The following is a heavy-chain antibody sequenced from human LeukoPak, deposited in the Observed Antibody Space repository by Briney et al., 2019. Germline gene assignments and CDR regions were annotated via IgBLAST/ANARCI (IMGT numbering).Heavy chain of an antibody. Sequence: GESLKISCKGSGYSITSYWIGWLRQMPGKGLEWMGIIYPGDSDTRYSPSFQGQVTVSADKSISTAYLQWSSLKASDTAIYYCARLPGINVIVPPDYWGQGTLVTVSS. CDR1: GYSITSYW. D-gene: IGHD3-22*01. J-gene: IGHJ4*02. V-gene: IGHV5-51*01. CDR3: ARLPGINVIVPPDY. CDR2: IYPGDSDT.